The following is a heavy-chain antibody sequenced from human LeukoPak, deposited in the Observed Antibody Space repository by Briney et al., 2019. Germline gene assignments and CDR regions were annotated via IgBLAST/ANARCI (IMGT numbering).Heavy chain of an antibody. Sequence: SETLSLTCTVSGGSISSSSYYWGWIRQPPGKGLEWIGSIYYSGSTYYNPSLKSRDTISVDTSKNQFSLKLSSVTAADTTVYYCARVNGILTGYYYYFDYWGQGTLVTVSS. D-gene: IGHD3-9*01. CDR1: GGSISSSSYY. J-gene: IGHJ4*02. V-gene: IGHV4-39*01. CDR3: ARVNGILTGYYYYFDY. CDR2: IYYSGST.